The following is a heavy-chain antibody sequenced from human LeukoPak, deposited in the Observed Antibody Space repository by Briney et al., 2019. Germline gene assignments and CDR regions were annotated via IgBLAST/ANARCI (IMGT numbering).Heavy chain of an antibody. Sequence: PGGSLRLSCAASGFTFSDHYMDWVRQAPGKGLEWVGRTKNKANSYTTEYAASVKGRFTISRDESKNSLYLQMNSLKTEDTAVYYCTRHVDSSGYYLGFDYWGQGTLVTVSS. CDR3: TRHVDSSGYYLGFDY. D-gene: IGHD3-22*01. V-gene: IGHV3-72*01. J-gene: IGHJ4*02. CDR1: GFTFSDHY. CDR2: TKNKANSYTT.